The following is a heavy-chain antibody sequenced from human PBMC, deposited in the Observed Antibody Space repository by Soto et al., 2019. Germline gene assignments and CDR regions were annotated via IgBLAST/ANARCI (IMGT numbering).Heavy chain of an antibody. J-gene: IGHJ3*02. V-gene: IGHV5-51*01. CDR1: GYSFTTYW. D-gene: IGHD4-4*01. CDR2: IYPGDSDT. Sequence: CKGSGYSFTTYWIGWVRQMPGKGLEWMGIIYPGDSDTRYSPSFQGQVTISADKSISTAYLQWSGLKASDTAMYYCARHGGGNYPPLHDAFDIWGQGTMVTVSS. CDR3: ARHGGGNYPPLHDAFDI.